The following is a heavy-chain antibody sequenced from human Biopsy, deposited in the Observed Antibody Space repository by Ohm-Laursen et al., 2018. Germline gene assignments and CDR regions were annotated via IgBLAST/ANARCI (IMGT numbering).Heavy chain of an antibody. CDR1: DDSIRNFY. Sequence: PSDTLSLTCTVSDDSIRNFYWTWIRQPPGQGLEWIGHASYSGYTNYNPSIQSRVSISVDTSRNQVSLTLSSVTAAGTAVYYCARDSGILNYGNFKYYHYYGMDVWGQGTKVTVSS. V-gene: IGHV4-59*01. CDR3: ARDSGILNYGNFKYYHYYGMDV. CDR2: ASYSGYT. J-gene: IGHJ6*02. D-gene: IGHD4-11*01.